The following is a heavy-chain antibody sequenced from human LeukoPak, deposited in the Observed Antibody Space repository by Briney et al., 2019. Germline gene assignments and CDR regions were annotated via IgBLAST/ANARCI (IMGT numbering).Heavy chain of an antibody. Sequence: SETLSLTCTVSGDSISSYYCSWIRQPPGKGLEWIGYIYYSGSTSYNPSLKSRVTISVDTSKNQFSLKLSSVTAADTAVYYCARGVAVAYDYWGQGTLVTVSS. J-gene: IGHJ4*02. CDR2: IYYSGST. CDR3: ARGVAVAYDY. V-gene: IGHV4-59*01. D-gene: IGHD6-19*01. CDR1: GDSISSYY.